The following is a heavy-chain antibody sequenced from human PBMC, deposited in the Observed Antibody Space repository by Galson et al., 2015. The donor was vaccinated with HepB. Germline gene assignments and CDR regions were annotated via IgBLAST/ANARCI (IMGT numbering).Heavy chain of an antibody. D-gene: IGHD3-10*01. CDR1: GFTFSSYA. V-gene: IGHV3-23*01. CDR3: AKVYRLTGRTMVRENRYFDY. J-gene: IGHJ4*02. Sequence: SLRLSCAASGFTFSSYAMSWVRQAPGKGLEWVSAISGSGGSTYYADSVKGRFTISRDNSKNTLYLQMNSLRAEDTAVYYCAKVYRLTGRTMVRENRYFDYWGQGTLVTVSS. CDR2: ISGSGGST.